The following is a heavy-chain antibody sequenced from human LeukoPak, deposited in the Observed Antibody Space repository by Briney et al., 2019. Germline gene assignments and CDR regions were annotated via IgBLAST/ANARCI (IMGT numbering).Heavy chain of an antibody. D-gene: IGHD1-1*01. CDR2: ISGDNGNT. Sequence: ASVKVSCKASGYTFTTYGINWVRQAPGQGLEWMGWISGDNGNTNYAQKFQGRVTMTTDTSTSTAYIELRSLRSDDTAVYYCARSGTGIYYYYMDVWGKGTTVTVSS. J-gene: IGHJ6*03. CDR1: GYTFTTYG. CDR3: ARSGTGIYYYYMDV. V-gene: IGHV1-18*01.